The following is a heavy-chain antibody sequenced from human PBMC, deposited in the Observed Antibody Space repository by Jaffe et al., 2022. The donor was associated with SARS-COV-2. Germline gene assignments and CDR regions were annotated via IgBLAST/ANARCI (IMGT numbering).Heavy chain of an antibody. V-gene: IGHV4-59*01. CDR2: IYYSGST. CDR3: ARGQPGFGESVMAHTGMDV. D-gene: IGHD3-10*01. Sequence: QVQLQESGPGLVKPSETLSLTCTVSGGSISSYYWSWIRQPPGKGLEWIGYIYYSGSTNYNPSLKSRVTISVDTSKNQFSLKLSSVTAADTAVYYCARGQPGFGESVMAHTGMDVWGQGTTVTVSS. J-gene: IGHJ6*02. CDR1: GGSISSYY.